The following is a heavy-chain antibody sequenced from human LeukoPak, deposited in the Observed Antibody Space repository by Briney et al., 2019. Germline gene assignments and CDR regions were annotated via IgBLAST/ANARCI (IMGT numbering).Heavy chain of an antibody. D-gene: IGHD3-3*01. V-gene: IGHV4-61*02. J-gene: IGHJ4*02. CDR2: IYTSGST. Sequence: SQTLSLTCTVSGGSISSGSYYWSWIRQPAGKGLEWIGRIYTSGSTNYNPSLKSRVTISVDTSKNQFSLKLSSVTAADTAVYYCARFTYYDFWIPSGCFDYWGQGTLVTVSS. CDR3: ARFTYYDFWIPSGCFDY. CDR1: GGSISSGSYY.